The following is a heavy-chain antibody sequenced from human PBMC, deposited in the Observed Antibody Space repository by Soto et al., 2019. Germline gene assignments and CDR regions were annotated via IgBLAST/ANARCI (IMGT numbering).Heavy chain of an antibody. Sequence: TLSLTYTVSGGSISSGDCSWSWIRQPPGKGLEWIGYIYYSGSTYYNPSLKSRVTISVDTSKTQFSLKLSSVTAADTAVYYCARKSGGGGLEGHYYRNQYWYFELWGRGTLVTVSS. CDR3: ARKSGGGGLEGHYYRNQYWYFEL. D-gene: IGHD4-4*01. J-gene: IGHJ2*01. V-gene: IGHV4-30-4*01. CDR2: IYYSGST. CDR1: GGSISSGDCS.